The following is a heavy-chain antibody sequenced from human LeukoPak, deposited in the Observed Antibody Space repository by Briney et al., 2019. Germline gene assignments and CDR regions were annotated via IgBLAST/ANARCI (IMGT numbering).Heavy chain of an antibody. CDR3: VKDLRGLHQVDRGMYFDY. D-gene: IGHD3-10*01. CDR2: ITTNGGST. J-gene: IGHJ4*02. Sequence: GGSLRLSCSASGFIFSSYYMHWVRQAPGKGLEYVSAITTNGGSTYYADSVKGRFTISRDNSNNTLYLQMSSLRADDTAVYYFVKDLRGLHQVDRGMYFDYWGQGTLVTVSS. V-gene: IGHV3-64D*09. CDR1: GFIFSSYY.